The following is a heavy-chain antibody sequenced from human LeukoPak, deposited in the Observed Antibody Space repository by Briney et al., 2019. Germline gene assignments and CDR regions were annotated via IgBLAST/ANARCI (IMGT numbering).Heavy chain of an antibody. D-gene: IGHD4-17*01. CDR2: INPSGCST. CDR3: ARDEGGDSGDYSPYFDY. CDR1: RYTFTNYY. J-gene: IGHJ4*02. Sequence: ASVKVSSTASRYTFTNYYIHWVRQAPRQGREWMGIINPSGCSTPYAQKFQGRVTMTSDTSTSTVYMELSSMRSEDTAVYYCARDEGGDSGDYSPYFDYWGQGTLVTVSS. V-gene: IGHV1-46*01.